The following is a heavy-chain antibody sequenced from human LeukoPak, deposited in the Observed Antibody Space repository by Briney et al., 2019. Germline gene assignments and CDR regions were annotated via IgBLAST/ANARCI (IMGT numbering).Heavy chain of an antibody. CDR1: GGSISSSSYY. J-gene: IGHJ4*02. CDR3: ARRRGYGDYVIDY. Sequence: SETLSLTCTVSGGSISSSSYYWGWIRQPPGKGLEWIGSIYYSGSTYYNPSLKSRVTISVATSKNQFSLKLSSVTAADTAVYYCARRRGYGDYVIDYWGQGTLVTVSS. V-gene: IGHV4-39*01. D-gene: IGHD4-17*01. CDR2: IYYSGST.